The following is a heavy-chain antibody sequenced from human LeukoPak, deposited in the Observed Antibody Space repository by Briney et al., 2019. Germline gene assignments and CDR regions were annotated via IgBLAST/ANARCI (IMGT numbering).Heavy chain of an antibody. D-gene: IGHD2-15*01. CDR3: ARGGYTTYFDP. CDR1: GFTFREYS. CDR2: IRANGRDT. J-gene: IGHJ5*02. Sequence: GGSLRLSYAASGFTFREYSMTWVRQAPGKGLEWVSNIRANGRDTYYTDSVKGRFIISRDNSKNTLYLEMNSLRAEDTAVYYCARGGYTTYFDPWGQGTLVTVSS. V-gene: IGHV3-23*01.